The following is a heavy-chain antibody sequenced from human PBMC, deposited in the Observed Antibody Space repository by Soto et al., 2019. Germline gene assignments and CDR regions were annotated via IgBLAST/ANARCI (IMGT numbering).Heavy chain of an antibody. D-gene: IGHD7-27*01. CDR3: ARDGDNTPATIDY. CDR1: GFTFSSYW. J-gene: IGHJ4*02. Sequence: EVQLVESGGGLVQPGGSLRLSCAASGFTFSSYWMSWVRQAPGKGREWVANIKQDGSEKYYVDSVKGRFTISRDNAKNSLYLQMNSLRAEDTAVYYCARDGDNTPATIDYWGQGTLVTVSS. V-gene: IGHV3-7*03. CDR2: IKQDGSEK.